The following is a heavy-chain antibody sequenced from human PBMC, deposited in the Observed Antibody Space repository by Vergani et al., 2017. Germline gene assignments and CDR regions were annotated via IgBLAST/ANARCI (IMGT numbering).Heavy chain of an antibody. D-gene: IGHD3-22*01. CDR3: AKDNVPGYYDSSGYCDY. CDR2: ISGSGGFT. V-gene: IGHV3-23*04. Sequence: EVQLVESGGGVVQPGRSLRLSCAASGFTFGDHGIHWVRRAPGKGLEWVAVISGSGGFTYYADSVKGRFTISRDNSKNTMFLQMNNLRAEDTAVYYCAKDNVPGYYDSSGYCDYWGQGTLVTVSS. CDR1: GFTFGDHG. J-gene: IGHJ4*02.